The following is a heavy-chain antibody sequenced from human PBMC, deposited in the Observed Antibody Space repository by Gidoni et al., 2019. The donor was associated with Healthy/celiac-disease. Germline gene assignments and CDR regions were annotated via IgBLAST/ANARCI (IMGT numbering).Heavy chain of an antibody. CDR3: ARDGGQYYDFWSGYLLASYGMDV. D-gene: IGHD3-3*01. CDR2: ISSSSSYI. CDR1: GFTFSSYS. Sequence: EVQLVESGGGLVKPGGSLRLSCAASGFTFSSYSMNWVRQAPGKGLEWVSSISSSSSYIYYADSVKGRFTISRDNAKNSLYLQMNSLRAEDTAVYYCARDGGQYYDFWSGYLLASYGMDVWGQGTTVTVSS. V-gene: IGHV3-21*01. J-gene: IGHJ6*02.